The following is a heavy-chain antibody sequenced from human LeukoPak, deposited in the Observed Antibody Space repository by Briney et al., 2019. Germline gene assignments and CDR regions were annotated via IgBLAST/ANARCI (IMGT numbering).Heavy chain of an antibody. CDR2: IHTRGST. D-gene: IGHD2-15*01. CDR1: GGSINNYY. CDR3: ARGRYCSADICSGGDAFDI. J-gene: IGHJ3*02. Sequence: SETLSLTCPVSGGSINNYYWSWIRQPAGKGLEWIGRIHTRGSTNYNPSLKSRVTMSVDTSKNQFSLKLSSVTAADTAVYYCARGRYCSADICSGGDAFDIWGQGTMVSVSS. V-gene: IGHV4-4*07.